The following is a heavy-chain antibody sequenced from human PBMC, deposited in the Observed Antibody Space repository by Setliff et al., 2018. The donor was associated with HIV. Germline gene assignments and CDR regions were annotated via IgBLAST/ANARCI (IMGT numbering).Heavy chain of an antibody. CDR2: IYYSGTT. CDR3: ARDSRRTMIIVGFDY. J-gene: IGHJ4*02. CDR1: GVSITSHY. V-gene: IGHV4-59*11. Sequence: SSETLSLTCTVSGVSITSHYWSWIRQPPGTGLEWIGYIYYSGTTNYNPSLKSRVTISVDMSKNQFSLRLSSVTAADTAVYYCARDSRRTMIIVGFDYWGQGTLVTVSS. D-gene: IGHD3-22*01.